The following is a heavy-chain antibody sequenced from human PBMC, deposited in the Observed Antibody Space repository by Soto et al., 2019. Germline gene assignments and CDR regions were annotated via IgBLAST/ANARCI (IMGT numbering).Heavy chain of an antibody. Sequence: VGSLRLSCAASGFNFDNNWMHWVRQAPGKGLEWVSRMNSDGRTTNYADSVKGRFTVSRDNAKNTLYLQMNSLRAEDTAVYYCATAEVDYWGPGTLVTVSS. V-gene: IGHV3-74*01. J-gene: IGHJ4*02. CDR2: MNSDGRTT. CDR3: ATAEVDY. CDR1: GFNFDNNW.